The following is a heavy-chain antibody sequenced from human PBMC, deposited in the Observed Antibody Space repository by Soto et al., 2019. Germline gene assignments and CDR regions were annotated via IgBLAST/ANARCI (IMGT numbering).Heavy chain of an antibody. J-gene: IGHJ5*01. CDR1: GFTFSSYA. V-gene: IGHV3-23*01. CDR2: ISGSGGTT. Sequence: EVQLLESGGGLVQPGGSLRVSCAASGFTFSSYAMSWVRQAPGKGLEWVSAISGSGGTTYYADSVKGRFPISRDKSKNTLYLQMNSLRAEETVVYYCARPNIMITCGGTFDSWGQGTLVTVCS. CDR3: ARPNIMITCGGTFDS. D-gene: IGHD3-16*01.